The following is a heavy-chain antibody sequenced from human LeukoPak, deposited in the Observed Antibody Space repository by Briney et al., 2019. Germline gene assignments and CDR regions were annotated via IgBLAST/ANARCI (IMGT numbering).Heavy chain of an antibody. J-gene: IGHJ4*02. CDR2: IKSKTDGGTT. Sequence: GGSLRLSCAVSGFTFSNAWLSWVRQAPGKGLEWVCRIKSKTDGGTTDYAAPVKGRFTKSTDDSKNTLYLQMNSLKTEDTAVYYCTTGLDYYGYWGQGTLVTVSS. CDR1: GFTFSNAW. D-gene: IGHD3-10*01. V-gene: IGHV3-15*01. CDR3: TTGLDYYGY.